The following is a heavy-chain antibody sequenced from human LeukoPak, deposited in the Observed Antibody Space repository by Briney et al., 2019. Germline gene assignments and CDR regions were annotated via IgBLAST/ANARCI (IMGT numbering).Heavy chain of an antibody. D-gene: IGHD6-13*01. CDR3: AGPGIAAAI. V-gene: IGHV4-59*01. J-gene: IGHJ3*02. CDR2: IQYTGST. Sequence: SETLSLTCTVSGGSISSNYWSWIRQSPGKGLEWIGNIQYTGSTNYNPSLKSRVIISLDTSKTQFSLKVSSVTAADTAVYYCAGPGIAAAIWGQGTMVTVSS. CDR1: GGSISSNY.